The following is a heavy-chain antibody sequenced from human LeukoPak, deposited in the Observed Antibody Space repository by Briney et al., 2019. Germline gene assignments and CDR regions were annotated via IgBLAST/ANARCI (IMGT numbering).Heavy chain of an antibody. CDR2: IYHSGST. D-gene: IGHD2-8*01. CDR3: ARGLYCTNGVCPYYFDY. V-gene: IGHV4-38-2*02. J-gene: IGHJ4*02. CDR1: DYSINSNYY. Sequence: SETLSLTCTVSDYSINSNYYWGWVRQPPGKGLEWIGTIYHSGSTYYDPSLKSRLAISVDTSKNQFSLRLSSVTAADTAIYYCARGLYCTNGVCPYYFDYWGQGALVTVSS.